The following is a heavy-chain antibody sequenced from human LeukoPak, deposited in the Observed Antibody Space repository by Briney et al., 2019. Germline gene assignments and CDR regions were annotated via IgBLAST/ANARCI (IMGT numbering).Heavy chain of an antibody. Sequence: GESLKISCKDSGYSFTNYSIGWVRQMPGKGLEWMGIIYPGDSDTRYSPSFQGQVTISVDKSITTAYLQWSSLKASDTAIYYCARQAYGSHFDAFDIWGQGTMVTVSS. CDR2: IYPGDSDT. CDR1: GYSFTNYS. J-gene: IGHJ3*02. CDR3: ARQAYGSHFDAFDI. V-gene: IGHV5-51*01. D-gene: IGHD3-22*01.